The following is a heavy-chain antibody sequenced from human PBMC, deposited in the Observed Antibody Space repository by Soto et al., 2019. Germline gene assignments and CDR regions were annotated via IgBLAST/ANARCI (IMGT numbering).Heavy chain of an antibody. D-gene: IGHD3-16*01. V-gene: IGHV1-2*02. CDR3: ARAAKSKKLTYYFDY. J-gene: IGHJ4*02. CDR2: INPNSGGT. Sequence: ASVKVSCKASGYTFTGYYMHWVRQAPGQGLEWMGWINPNSGGTNYAQKFQGRVTMTRDTSISTAYMELSRLRSDDTAVYYCARAAKSKKLTYYFDYWGQGTLVTVSS. CDR1: GYTFTGYY.